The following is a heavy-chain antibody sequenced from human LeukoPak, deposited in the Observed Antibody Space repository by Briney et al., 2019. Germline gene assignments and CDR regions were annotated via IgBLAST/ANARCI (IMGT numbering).Heavy chain of an antibody. CDR2: INPNSGGT. J-gene: IGHJ4*02. Sequence: ASVKVSCKASGYTFTCYYMHWVRQAPGQGLEWMGWINPNSGGTNYAQKFQGRVTMTRDTSISTAYMELSRLRSDDTAVYYCARQSRQRGYSYGLDYWGQGTLVTVSS. CDR1: GYTFTCYY. V-gene: IGHV1-2*02. CDR3: ARQSRQRGYSYGLDY. D-gene: IGHD5-18*01.